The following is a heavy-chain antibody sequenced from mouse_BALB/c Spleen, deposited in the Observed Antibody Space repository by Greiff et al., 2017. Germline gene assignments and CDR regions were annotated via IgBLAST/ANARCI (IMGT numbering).Heavy chain of an antibody. CDR1: GFSLTSYD. CDR2: IWTGGGT. J-gene: IGHJ3*01. V-gene: IGHV2-9-2*01. CDR3: GRDNWDPLFAY. Sequence: QVQLKESGPGLVAPSQSLSITCTVSGFSLTSYDISWIRQPPGKGLEWLGVIWTGGGTNYNSAFMSRLSISKDNSKSQVFLKMNSLQTDDTAIYYCGRDNWDPLFAYWGQGTLVTVSA. D-gene: IGHD4-1*01.